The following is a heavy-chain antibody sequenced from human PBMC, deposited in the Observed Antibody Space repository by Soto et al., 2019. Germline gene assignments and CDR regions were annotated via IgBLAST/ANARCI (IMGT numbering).Heavy chain of an antibody. Sequence: SVKVSCKASGGTFSSYTISWVRQAPGQGLEWMGRIIPILGIANYAQKFQGRVTITADKSTSTAYMELSSLRSEDTAVYYCARDLDGSGSYFQHWGQGTLVTVSS. V-gene: IGHV1-69*04. J-gene: IGHJ1*01. CDR1: GGTFSSYT. CDR2: IIPILGIA. CDR3: ARDLDGSGSYFQH. D-gene: IGHD2-15*01.